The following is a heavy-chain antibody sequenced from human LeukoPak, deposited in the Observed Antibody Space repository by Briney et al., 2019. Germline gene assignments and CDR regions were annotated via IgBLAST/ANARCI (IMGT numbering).Heavy chain of an antibody. CDR3: AKGSGWSPNGANYYYYYMDV. J-gene: IGHJ6*03. CDR1: GDSISSYY. CDR2: IYTSGST. D-gene: IGHD6-19*01. Sequence: SETLSLTCTVSGDSISSYYWSWLRQPAGKGLEWIGRIYTSGSTYYNPSLKSRVTISVDTSKNQFSLKLSSVTAADTAVYYCAKGSGWSPNGANYYYYYMDVWGKGTTVTVSS. V-gene: IGHV4-4*07.